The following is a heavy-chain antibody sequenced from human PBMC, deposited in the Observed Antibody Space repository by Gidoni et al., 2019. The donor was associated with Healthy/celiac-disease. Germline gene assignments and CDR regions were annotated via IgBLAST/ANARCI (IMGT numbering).Heavy chain of an antibody. CDR3: AREYYYDSSGYYGSYYYGMDV. CDR2: IYWDDDK. Sequence: QITLKESGPPLVQPTQTLTLPCTFSGFSLSTSGVGVGWIRQPPGKALEWLALIYWDDDKRYSPSLKSRLTITKDTSKNQVVLTMTNMDPVDTATYYCAREYYYDSSGYYGSYYYGMDVWGQGTTVTVSS. D-gene: IGHD3-22*01. V-gene: IGHV2-5*02. CDR1: GFSLSTSGVG. J-gene: IGHJ6*02.